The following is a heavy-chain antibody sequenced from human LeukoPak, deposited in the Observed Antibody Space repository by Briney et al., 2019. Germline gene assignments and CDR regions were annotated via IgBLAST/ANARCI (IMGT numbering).Heavy chain of an antibody. CDR3: VKSSGTEDYGMDA. D-gene: IGHD3-10*01. Sequence: GGSLRLSCVASGFTFNRCGMHWVRHAPGKGLEWVARVLYDGSREYYADSVEGRFTIARDNSKNTLYLEMNSLREEDTAVYYCVKSSGTEDYGMDAWGQGTTVTVSS. CDR2: VLYDGSRE. CDR1: GFTFNRCG. J-gene: IGHJ6*02. V-gene: IGHV3-33*08.